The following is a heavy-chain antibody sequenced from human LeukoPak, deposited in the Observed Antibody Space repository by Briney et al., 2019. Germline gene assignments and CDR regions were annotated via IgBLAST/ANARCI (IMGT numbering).Heavy chain of an antibody. D-gene: IGHD6-13*01. Sequence: GGSLRLSCAASGFTFDDYATHWVRQAPGKGLEWVSGISWNSGSIGYADSVKGRFTISRDNAKNSLYLQMNSLRAEDTALYYCAKDYGYSSSWLDYWGQGTLVTVSS. CDR3: AKDYGYSSSWLDY. CDR1: GFTFDDYA. CDR2: ISWNSGSI. J-gene: IGHJ4*02. V-gene: IGHV3-9*01.